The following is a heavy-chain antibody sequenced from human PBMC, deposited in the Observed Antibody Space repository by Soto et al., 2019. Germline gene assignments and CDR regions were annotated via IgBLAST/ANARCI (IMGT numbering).Heavy chain of an antibody. CDR2: ISAYNDYT. Sequence: QVQLVQSGAEVKKPGASVKVSCKASGYTFTSYGITWVRQAPGQGLEWMGWISAYNDYTKYAQKVQGRVTMTTDTSTGPGYLELRSLRSDDTAVYYCAIVPSNPEGHYYYDMDVWGNGTTVTVSS. CDR1: GYTFTSYG. J-gene: IGHJ6*04. CDR3: AIVPSNPEGHYYYDMDV. V-gene: IGHV1-18*01.